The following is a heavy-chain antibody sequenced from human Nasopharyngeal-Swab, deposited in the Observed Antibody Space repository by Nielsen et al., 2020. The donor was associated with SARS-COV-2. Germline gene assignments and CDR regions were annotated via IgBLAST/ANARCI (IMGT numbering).Heavy chain of an antibody. D-gene: IGHD5-18*01. Sequence: GSLRLSCTVSGYSISSGYYWAWIRQPPGKGLEWIGSIYHGGSTYYTPSLESRVIISVDTSNNHFSLKLTSVTAADTAVYYCARELSNTPKYNWFDPWGQGTLVTVSS. V-gene: IGHV4-38-2*02. CDR1: GYSISSGYY. CDR3: ARELSNTPKYNWFDP. J-gene: IGHJ5*02. CDR2: IYHGGST.